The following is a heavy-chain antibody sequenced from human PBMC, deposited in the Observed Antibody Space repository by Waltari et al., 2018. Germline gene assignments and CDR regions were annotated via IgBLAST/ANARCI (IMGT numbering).Heavy chain of an antibody. J-gene: IGHJ4*02. Sequence: QVQLVQSGAEVKKPGSSVKVSCKASGGTFSSYAISWVRQAPGQGLEWMGRIIPIFGTANYAQKFQGRVTITRNTSISTAYMELSSLRSEDTAVYYCATGIAAAGTDYWGQGTLVTVSS. CDR2: IIPIFGTA. V-gene: IGHV1-69*05. D-gene: IGHD6-13*01. CDR1: GGTFSSYA. CDR3: ATGIAAAGTDY.